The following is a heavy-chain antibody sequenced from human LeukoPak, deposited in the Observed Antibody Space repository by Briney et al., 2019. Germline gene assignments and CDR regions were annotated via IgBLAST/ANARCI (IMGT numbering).Heavy chain of an antibody. D-gene: IGHD3-22*01. J-gene: IGHJ4*02. CDR2: ISYDGSNK. Sequence: GGSLRLSCAASGFTFSSYGMHWVRQAPGKGLEWVAVISYDGSNKYYADSVKGRFTISRDNSKNTLYLQMNSLRAEDTAVYYCAREGYYDSSGYYPPPDYWGQGTLVTVSS. CDR3: AREGYYDSSGYYPPPDY. CDR1: GFTFSSYG. V-gene: IGHV3-30*06.